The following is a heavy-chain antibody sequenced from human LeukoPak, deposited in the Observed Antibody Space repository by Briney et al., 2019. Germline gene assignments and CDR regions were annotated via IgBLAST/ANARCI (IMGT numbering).Heavy chain of an antibody. D-gene: IGHD4-17*01. CDR1: GFNFRNYD. V-gene: IGHV3-33*01. CDR3: ARVAWDGHYVDGY. CDR2: IRSDASNK. J-gene: IGHJ4*02. Sequence: GGSLRLSCAASGFNFRNYDMHWVRQAPGKGLEWVASIRSDASNKYYADSVKGRFTISRDNAKNTLFLQMNSLRAADTAVYFCARVAWDGHYVDGYWGQGTLVTVSS.